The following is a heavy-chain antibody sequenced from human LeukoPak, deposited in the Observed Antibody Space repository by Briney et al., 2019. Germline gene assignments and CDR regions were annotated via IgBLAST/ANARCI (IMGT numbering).Heavy chain of an antibody. V-gene: IGHV1-69*13. CDR2: IIPIFGTA. Sequence: SVKVSFKASGGTFSSYAISWVRQAPGQGLEWMGGIIPIFGTANYAQKFQGRVTITADESTSTAYMELSSLRSEDTAVYYCARDPFWSGYSHGQGRSVYYYGMDVWGQGTTVTVSS. CDR1: GGTFSSYA. D-gene: IGHD3-3*01. CDR3: ARDPFWSGYSHGQGRSVYYYGMDV. J-gene: IGHJ6*02.